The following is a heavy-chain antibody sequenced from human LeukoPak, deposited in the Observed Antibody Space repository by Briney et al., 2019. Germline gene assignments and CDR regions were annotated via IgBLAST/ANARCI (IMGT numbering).Heavy chain of an antibody. J-gene: IGHJ5*02. D-gene: IGHD3-10*01. V-gene: IGHV3-21*01. CDR3: ARGPPVTMVRGVIIYWFDP. Sequence: GGSLRLSCAASGFTFSSYSMNWVRQAPGKGLEWVSSISSSSSYIYYADSVKGRFTISRDNAKNSLYLQMNSLRAEDTAVYYCARGPPVTMVRGVIIYWFDPWGQGTLVTVSS. CDR1: GFTFSSYS. CDR2: ISSSSSYI.